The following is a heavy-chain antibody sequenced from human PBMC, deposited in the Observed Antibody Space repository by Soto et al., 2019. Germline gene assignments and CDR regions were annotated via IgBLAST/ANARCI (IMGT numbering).Heavy chain of an antibody. CDR2: ISAYNGNT. V-gene: IGHV1-18*01. D-gene: IGHD2-2*01. J-gene: IGHJ6*02. CDR3: ARGRCSSTSCYKAYYYYYGMDV. CDR1: GYTFTSYG. Sequence: ASVKVSCKASGYTFTSYGISWVRQAPGQGLEWMGWISAYNGNTNYAQKLQGRVTMTTDTSTSTAYMELRSLRSDDTAVYYCARGRCSSTSCYKAYYYYYGMDVWGQGTKVTVSS.